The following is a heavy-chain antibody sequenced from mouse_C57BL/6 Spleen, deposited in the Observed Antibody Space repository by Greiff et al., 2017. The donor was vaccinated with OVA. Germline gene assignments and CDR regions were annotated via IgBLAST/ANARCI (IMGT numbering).Heavy chain of an antibody. V-gene: IGHV5-9-1*02. D-gene: IGHD1-1*01. J-gene: IGHJ1*03. Sequence: EVQGVESGEGLVKPGGSLKLSCAASGFTFSSYAMSWVRQTPEKRLEWVAYISSGGDYIYYADTVKGRFTISRDNARNTLYLQMSSLKSADTAMYYCTRAITTVVEDWYFDVWGTGTTVTVSS. CDR3: TRAITTVVEDWYFDV. CDR2: ISSGGDYI. CDR1: GFTFSSYA.